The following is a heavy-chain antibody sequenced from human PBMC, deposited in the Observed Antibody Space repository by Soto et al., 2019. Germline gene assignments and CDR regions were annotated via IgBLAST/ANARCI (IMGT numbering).Heavy chain of an antibody. CDR1: GGTFSSYA. V-gene: IGHV1-69*01. Sequence: QVQLVQSGAEVKKPGSSVKVSCKASGGTFSSYAISWVRQAPGQGLEWMGGIIPIFGTANYAQKFQGRVTIPAVESTRPADMAVSSFVSKAAASASCARVRCDWDDWAYYYYHMYVSGQGTTVT. J-gene: IGHJ6*02. D-gene: IGHD1-1*01. CDR3: ARVRCDWDDWAYYYYHMYV. CDR2: IIPIFGTA.